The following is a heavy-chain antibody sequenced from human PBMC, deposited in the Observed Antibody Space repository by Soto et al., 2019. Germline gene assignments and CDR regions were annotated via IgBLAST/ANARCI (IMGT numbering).Heavy chain of an antibody. V-gene: IGHV3-64*01. Sequence: EVQLVESGGGLVQPGGSLRLSCAASGFTFSSYAMHWVRQAPGKGLEYVSDITSNGGNTDYASSVKGRFTISRDNSKNRLYLQMGRLRAEDMAVYYCARRIPFGYGMDVWGQGTTVTVSS. CDR1: GFTFSSYA. D-gene: IGHD2-21*01. CDR2: ITSNGGNT. CDR3: ARRIPFGYGMDV. J-gene: IGHJ6*02.